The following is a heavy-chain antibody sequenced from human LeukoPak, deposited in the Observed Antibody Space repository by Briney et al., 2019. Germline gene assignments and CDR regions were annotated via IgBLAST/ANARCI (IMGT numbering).Heavy chain of an antibody. Sequence: TGGSLRLSCAAYGFTFSSYSMNWVRQAPGKGLEWVSSISSSSSYIYYADSVKGRFAISRDNAKNSLYLQMNSLRAEDTAVYYCARDTVRGSGFDYWGQGTLVTVSS. V-gene: IGHV3-21*01. CDR1: GFTFSSYS. J-gene: IGHJ4*02. D-gene: IGHD3-10*01. CDR2: ISSSSSYI. CDR3: ARDTVRGSGFDY.